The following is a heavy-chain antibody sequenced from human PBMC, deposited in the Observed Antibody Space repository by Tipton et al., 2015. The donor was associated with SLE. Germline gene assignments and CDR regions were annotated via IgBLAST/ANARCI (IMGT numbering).Heavy chain of an antibody. J-gene: IGHJ4*02. CDR1: GGSFSGYY. CDR2: INHSGST. D-gene: IGHD3-22*01. CDR3: AIAGDYYDSSGGDFDY. V-gene: IGHV4-34*01. Sequence: TLSLTCAVYGGSFSGYYWSWIRQPPGKGLEWIGEINHSGSTDYNPSLKSRVTISVDTSKNQFSLKLSSVTAADTAVYYCAIAGDYYDSSGGDFDYWGQGTLVTVSS.